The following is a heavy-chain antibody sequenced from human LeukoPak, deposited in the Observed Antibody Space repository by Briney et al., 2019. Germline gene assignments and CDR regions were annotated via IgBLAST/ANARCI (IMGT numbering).Heavy chain of an antibody. V-gene: IGHV1-46*01. Sequence: ASVKVSCKASGYTFTSYYMHWVRQAPGQGLEWMGIINPSGGSTSYAQKFQGRVTMTRDTSTSTVYMELSSLRFEDTAVYYCARGEHTAMADRHYYYYGMDVWGQGTTVTVSS. CDR1: GYTFTSYY. CDR3: ARGEHTAMADRHYYYYGMDV. D-gene: IGHD5-18*01. J-gene: IGHJ6*02. CDR2: INPSGGST.